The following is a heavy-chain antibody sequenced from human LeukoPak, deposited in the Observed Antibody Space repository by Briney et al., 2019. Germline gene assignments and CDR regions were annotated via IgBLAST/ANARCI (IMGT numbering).Heavy chain of an antibody. CDR2: IKQDGSEK. CDR1: GFTFSSYW. V-gene: IGHV3-7*01. J-gene: IGHJ4*02. D-gene: IGHD2-2*01. Sequence: GGSLRLSCAASGFTFSSYWMSWVRQAPGKGLEWVANIKQDGSEKYYVDSVKGRFTISRDNAKNSLYLQMNSLRAEDTAVYYCARVPDCSSTSCYYFDYWGQGTLVTVSS. CDR3: ARVPDCSSTSCYYFDY.